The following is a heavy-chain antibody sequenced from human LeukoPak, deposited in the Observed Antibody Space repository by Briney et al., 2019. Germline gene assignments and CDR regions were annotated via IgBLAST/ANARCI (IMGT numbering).Heavy chain of an antibody. V-gene: IGHV4-38-2*01. CDR2: IPHSGDT. J-gene: IGHJ4*02. D-gene: IGHD1-1*01. CDR1: GFSITSGDY. CDR3: ARVGPLAVGTGKRVYSFDY. Sequence: SETLSLTCDVSGFSITSGDYWGWIRQSPGRGLEWIGSIPHSGDTYYIPSLRSRVTMSLDTSRNQFSLDLRSVSAADTAVYFCARVGPLAVGTGKRVYSFDYWGQGTLVTVSS.